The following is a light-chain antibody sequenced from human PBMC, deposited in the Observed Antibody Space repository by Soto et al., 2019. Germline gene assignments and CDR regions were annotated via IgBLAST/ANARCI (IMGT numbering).Light chain of an antibody. CDR3: QQYGSSPWT. CDR2: AAS. CDR1: QSVGSSY. J-gene: IGKJ1*01. V-gene: IGKV3-20*01. Sequence: DIVLTQSPGTLSLSPGERATLSCRTSQSVGSSYLAWYQQKPGQAPRLLIYAASSRATGIPDRFSGSGSGTDFTLTISRLEPEDFAVYYCQQYGSSPWTFGQGTKVEIK.